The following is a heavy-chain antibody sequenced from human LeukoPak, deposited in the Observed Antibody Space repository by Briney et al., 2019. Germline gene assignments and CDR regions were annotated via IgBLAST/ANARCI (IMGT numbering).Heavy chain of an antibody. V-gene: IGHV4-59*01. Sequence: SETLSLTCSVSGGSISSYYWSWIRQPPGKGLEWIGYIYYSGSTNYNPSLRSRVTISVDTSKNQFSLKLSSVTAADTAVYYCARGLITTGGLSSDYWGQGTLVTVSS. J-gene: IGHJ4*02. CDR3: ARGLITTGGLSSDY. CDR1: GGSISSYY. CDR2: IYYSGST. D-gene: IGHD1-1*01.